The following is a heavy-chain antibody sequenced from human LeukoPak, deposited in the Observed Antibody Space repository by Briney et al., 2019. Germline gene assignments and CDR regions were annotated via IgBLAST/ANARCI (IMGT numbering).Heavy chain of an antibody. D-gene: IGHD1-14*01. CDR3: ARGIWTRPYYYYYYMDV. V-gene: IGHV4-39*07. CDR2: IYYSGST. Sequence: SETLSLTRTVSGGSISSSSYYWGWIRQPPGKGLEWIGSIYYSGSTYYNPSLKSRVTISVDTSKNQFSLKLSSVTAADTAVYYCARGIWTRPYYYYYYMDVWGKGTTVTVSS. J-gene: IGHJ6*03. CDR1: GGSISSSSYY.